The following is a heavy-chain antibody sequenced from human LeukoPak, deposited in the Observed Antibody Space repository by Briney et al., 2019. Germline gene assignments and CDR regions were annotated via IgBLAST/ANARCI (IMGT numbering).Heavy chain of an antibody. Sequence: SETLSLTCTVSGGSISSYYWSWIRQPPGKGLEWIGYIYYSGSTNYNPSLKSRVTISVDTSKNQFSLKLSSVTAADTAVYYCARGDTAHAFDIWGQGTMVTVSS. J-gene: IGHJ3*02. CDR3: ARGDTAHAFDI. V-gene: IGHV4-59*08. CDR1: GGSISSYY. CDR2: IYYSGST. D-gene: IGHD5-18*01.